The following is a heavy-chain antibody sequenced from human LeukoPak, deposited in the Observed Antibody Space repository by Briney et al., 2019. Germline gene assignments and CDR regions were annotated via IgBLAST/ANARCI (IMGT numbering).Heavy chain of an antibody. CDR2: ISGSGGST. CDR1: GFTFSSYA. V-gene: IGHV3-23*01. D-gene: IGHD6-19*01. Sequence: GGSLRLSCAASGFTFSSYAMTWVRQAPGKGLEWVSAISGSGGSTYYADSVKGRFTISRDNPKNTLYLQMNSLRAEDTAVYYCAKDPGVIAVAGLYYYYGMDVWGQGTTVTVSS. J-gene: IGHJ6*02. CDR3: AKDPGVIAVAGLYYYYGMDV.